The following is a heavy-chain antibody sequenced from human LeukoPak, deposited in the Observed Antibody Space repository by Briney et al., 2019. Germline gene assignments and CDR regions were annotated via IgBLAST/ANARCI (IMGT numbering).Heavy chain of an antibody. D-gene: IGHD3-9*01. CDR3: ARDFHYFFDY. Sequence: PGRSLRLSCAASGFTFDDYAMHWVRQAPGKGLEWVSGISWNSGSIGYADSVKGRFTISRDNSENTLFLQMNSLRAEDTAIYYCARDFHYFFDYCGQGTLVTVSS. V-gene: IGHV3-9*01. CDR1: GFTFDDYA. CDR2: ISWNSGSI. J-gene: IGHJ4*02.